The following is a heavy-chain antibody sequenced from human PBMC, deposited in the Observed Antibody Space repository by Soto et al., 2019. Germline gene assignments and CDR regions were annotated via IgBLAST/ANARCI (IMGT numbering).Heavy chain of an antibody. Sequence: SGPTLGNPTETLTLTCTVSGFSLSNARMGVSWIRQPPGKALEWLAHIFSNDEKSYSTSLKSRLTISKDTSKSQVVLTMTNMDPVDTATYYCARHGRGVGARPLDYWGQGTLVTVSS. J-gene: IGHJ4*02. CDR2: IFSNDEK. CDR1: GFSLSNARMG. CDR3: ARHGRGVGARPLDY. V-gene: IGHV2-26*01. D-gene: IGHD1-26*01.